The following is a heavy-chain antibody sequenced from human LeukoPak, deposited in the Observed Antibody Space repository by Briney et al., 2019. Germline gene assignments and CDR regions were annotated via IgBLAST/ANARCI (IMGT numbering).Heavy chain of an antibody. CDR3: ARGTFSSGWLFYFDL. J-gene: IGHJ2*01. V-gene: IGHV3-13*01. CDR1: GFTFSSYD. D-gene: IGHD6-19*01. CDR2: IGTAGDT. Sequence: PGGSLRLSCAASGFTFSSYDMHWVRQATGKGLEWVSAIGTAGDTYYPGSVKCRFTISRENAKNSLYLQMNSLRAGDTAVYYCARGTFSSGWLFYFDLWGRGTLVTVSS.